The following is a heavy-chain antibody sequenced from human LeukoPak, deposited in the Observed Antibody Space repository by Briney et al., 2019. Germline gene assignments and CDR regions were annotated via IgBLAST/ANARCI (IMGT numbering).Heavy chain of an antibody. Sequence: GGSLRLSCAASGFTFSSYWMHWVRQVPGEGLVLVSRINSDGSITNYADSVKGRFTISRDNARNTLYVQMNSLRAEDTAVYYCARDLQYGTGSYPLYWGQGTLVTVSS. J-gene: IGHJ4*02. V-gene: IGHV3-74*01. CDR3: ARDLQYGTGSYPLY. CDR1: GFTFSSYW. CDR2: INSDGSIT. D-gene: IGHD3-10*01.